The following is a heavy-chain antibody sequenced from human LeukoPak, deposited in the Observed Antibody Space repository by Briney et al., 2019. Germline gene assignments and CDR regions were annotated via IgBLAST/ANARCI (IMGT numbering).Heavy chain of an antibody. CDR2: IIPIIGTG. D-gene: IGHD1-14*01. Sequence: SVKVSCKASGGTFISYAISWVRQAPGQGLEWMGGIIPIIGTGDYAQKFQGRVTITADESTSTAYMELSSLRSEDTAVYYCARAGMARINWFDPWGQGTLVTVSS. CDR1: GGTFISYA. V-gene: IGHV1-69*13. J-gene: IGHJ5*02. CDR3: ARAGMARINWFDP.